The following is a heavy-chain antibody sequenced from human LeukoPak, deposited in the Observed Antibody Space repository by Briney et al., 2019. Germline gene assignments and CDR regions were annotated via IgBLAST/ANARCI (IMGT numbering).Heavy chain of an antibody. CDR1: GYSFTDYY. Sequence: ASVKVSCKTSGYSFTDYYMHWVRQAPGQGLEWMGWINPNSGGTSSAQKFQGRVTMTRDTSITTVYMEVSWLTSDDTATYYCATADRLDGGPYLIGPWGQGTLVTVSS. CDR2: INPNSGGT. CDR3: ATADRLDGGPYLIGP. V-gene: IGHV1-2*02. D-gene: IGHD2-21*01. J-gene: IGHJ5*02.